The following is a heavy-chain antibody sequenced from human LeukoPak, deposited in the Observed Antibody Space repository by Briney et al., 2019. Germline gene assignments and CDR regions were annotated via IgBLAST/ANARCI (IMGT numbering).Heavy chain of an antibody. V-gene: IGHV3-30-3*01. Sequence: GGSLRLSCAASGFSFSGDYIHWVRQAPGKGLEWVAVISYDGSNKYYADSVKGRFTISRDNAKRSLYLQMNSLRVEDTAVYYCARTGNSWSEYFQHWGQGTLVTVSS. J-gene: IGHJ1*01. CDR2: ISYDGSNK. CDR1: GFSFSGDY. D-gene: IGHD6-13*01. CDR3: ARTGNSWSEYFQH.